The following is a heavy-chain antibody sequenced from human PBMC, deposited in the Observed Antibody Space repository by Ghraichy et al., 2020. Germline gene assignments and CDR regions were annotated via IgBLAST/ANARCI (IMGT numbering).Heavy chain of an antibody. D-gene: IGHD3-10*01. J-gene: IGHJ4*02. CDR2: MFYSGST. CDR1: GVSISGYY. V-gene: IGHV4-59*01. Sequence: SETLSLTCTVSGVSISGYYWTWIRQPPGKGLEWIGSMFYSGSTSYNPSLKSRVTMSVAASKTQFSLKLSSVTVADTAVYYCARSFGSGNYPTTRIFDYSGQGTLVIVSS. CDR3: ARSFGSGNYPTTRIFDY.